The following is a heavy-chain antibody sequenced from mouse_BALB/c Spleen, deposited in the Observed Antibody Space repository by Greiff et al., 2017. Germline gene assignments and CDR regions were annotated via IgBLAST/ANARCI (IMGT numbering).Heavy chain of an antibody. D-gene: IGHD2-14*01. Sequence: VKLQESGAELVRPGTSVKVSCKASGYAFTNYLIEWVKQRPGQGLEWIGVINPGSGGTNYNEKFKGKATLTADKSSSTAYMQLSSLTSDDSAVYFCARNRYDAMDYWGQGTSVTVSS. CDR2: INPGSGGT. J-gene: IGHJ4*01. V-gene: IGHV1-54*01. CDR1: GYAFTNYL. CDR3: ARNRYDAMDY.